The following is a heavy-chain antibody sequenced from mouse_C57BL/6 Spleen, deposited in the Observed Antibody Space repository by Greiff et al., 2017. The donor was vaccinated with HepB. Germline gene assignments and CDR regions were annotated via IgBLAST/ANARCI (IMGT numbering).Heavy chain of an antibody. CDR3: ARSGITTVVDAMDY. CDR1: GYTFTSYG. D-gene: IGHD1-1*01. V-gene: IGHV1-81*01. J-gene: IGHJ4*01. Sequence: QVHVKQSGAELARPGASVKLSCKASGYTFTSYGISWVKQRTGQGLEWIGEIYPRSGNTYYNEKFKGKATLTADKSSSTAYMELRSLTSEDSAVYFCARSGITTVVDAMDYWGQGTSVTVSS. CDR2: IYPRSGNT.